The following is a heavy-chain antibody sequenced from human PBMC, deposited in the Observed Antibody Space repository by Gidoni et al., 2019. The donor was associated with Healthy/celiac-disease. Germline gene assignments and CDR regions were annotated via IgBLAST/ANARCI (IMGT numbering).Heavy chain of an antibody. Sequence: QVQLQESGPGLVKPSETLSLTCTVSGGSISSYYWSWIRQPPGKGLEWIGYIYYSGSTNYNPSLKSRVTISVDTSKNQFSLKLSSVTAADTAVYYCASRHGGNSAVDYWGQGTLVTVSS. V-gene: IGHV4-59*01. CDR1: GGSISSYY. D-gene: IGHD2-21*02. CDR3: ASRHGGNSAVDY. CDR2: IYYSGST. J-gene: IGHJ4*02.